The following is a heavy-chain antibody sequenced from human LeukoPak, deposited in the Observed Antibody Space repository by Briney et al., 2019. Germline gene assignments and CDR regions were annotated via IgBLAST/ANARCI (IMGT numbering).Heavy chain of an antibody. Sequence: SETLSLTCTVSGGSISSGTHYYNWIRQHPGKGLEWIGYIYYTGVTSYNPSLKSRVTMSVDTSMNQVSLKLSSLTAADTAVYYCASSTRYYYYYGMDVWGQGTTVTVSS. J-gene: IGHJ6*02. CDR3: ASSTRYYYYYGMDV. V-gene: IGHV4-31*03. D-gene: IGHD2-2*01. CDR1: GGSISSGTHY. CDR2: IYYTGVT.